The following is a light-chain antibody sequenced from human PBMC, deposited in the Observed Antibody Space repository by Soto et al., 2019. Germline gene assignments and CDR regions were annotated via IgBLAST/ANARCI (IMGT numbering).Light chain of an antibody. J-gene: IGKJ5*01. CDR3: QQYGPSLL. CDR1: QSVRSSS. Sequence: EIVLTQSPGTLSWSPGEIATLSCRASQSVRSSSLAWYQQKPGQAPRLLIYDASSRATGIPDRFSGGGSGTDFTLTSSRLEPEDVAVYYCQQYGPSLLFGQGTRLEIK. V-gene: IGKV3-20*01. CDR2: DAS.